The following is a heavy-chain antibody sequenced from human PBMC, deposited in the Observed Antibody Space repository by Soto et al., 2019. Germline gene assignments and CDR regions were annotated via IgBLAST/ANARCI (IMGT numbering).Heavy chain of an antibody. Sequence: QVQLVQSGAEVKKPGASVKVSCKASGYTFTSYDINWVRQATGQGLEWMGWMNPNSANTGYAQKLQGRVSMTRNNLISTGYMEPRSPRSEGHAGYYSGREGGRGMELWGPGTTVNLSS. V-gene: IGHV1-8*01. CDR3: GREGGRGMEL. CDR1: GYTFTSYD. CDR2: MNPNSANT. D-gene: IGHD3-16*01. J-gene: IGHJ6*01.